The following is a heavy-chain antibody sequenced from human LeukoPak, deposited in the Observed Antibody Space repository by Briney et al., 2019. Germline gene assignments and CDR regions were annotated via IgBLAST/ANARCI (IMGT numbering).Heavy chain of an antibody. J-gene: IGHJ5*02. CDR3: AKDRTGVTGADWFDP. V-gene: IGHV3-23*01. Sequence: GGSLRLSCTASGFPFSSYAMSWFRQTPGKGLEWVSSIIASGGTTHYADSVKGRFTTSRNNSKNTLYLQMNSLTAEDTAVYYCAKDRTGVTGADWFDPWGQGALVTVPS. CDR2: IIASGGTT. CDR1: GFPFSSYA. D-gene: IGHD3-3*01.